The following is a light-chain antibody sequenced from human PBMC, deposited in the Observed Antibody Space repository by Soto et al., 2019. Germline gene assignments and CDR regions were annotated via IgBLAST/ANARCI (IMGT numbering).Light chain of an antibody. CDR3: SSFTSDITYV. CDR2: DVT. V-gene: IGLV2-14*01. Sequence: QSALTQPASVSGYPGQSITISCTGTSSDVGGYNSVSWYRQDPGKAPKLMIYDVTNRPSGVSNRFSGSKSGNTASLTISGLQAEDEADYYCSSFTSDITYVFGTGTKVTVL. CDR1: SSDVGGYNS. J-gene: IGLJ1*01.